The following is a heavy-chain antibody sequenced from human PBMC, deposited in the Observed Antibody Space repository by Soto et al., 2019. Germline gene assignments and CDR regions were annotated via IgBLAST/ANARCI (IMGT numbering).Heavy chain of an antibody. CDR2: IYYSGST. CDR3: ARHDVPYAFDI. J-gene: IGHJ3*02. D-gene: IGHD3-16*01. Sequence: SETLSLTCTVSGGSISSYYWSWIRQPPGKGLEWIGSIYYSGSTYYNPSLKSRVTISVDTSKNQFSLKLSSVTAADTAVYYCARHDVPYAFDIWGQGTMVTVSS. V-gene: IGHV4-59*05. CDR1: GGSISSYY.